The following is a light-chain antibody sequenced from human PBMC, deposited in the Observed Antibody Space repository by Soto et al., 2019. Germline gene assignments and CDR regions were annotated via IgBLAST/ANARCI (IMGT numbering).Light chain of an antibody. CDR3: QQYGSSQWT. V-gene: IGKV3-20*01. CDR1: QSVSSSY. CDR2: GAS. J-gene: IGKJ1*01. Sequence: DIAMSHSPGTLSPSPWETVTFSCSASQSVSSSYLAWYQQRPGEAPRLLIYGASSRATGIPDRFSGSGSGTDFTLTISRLEPEDFAVYYCQQYGSSQWTFGQGTKVDIK.